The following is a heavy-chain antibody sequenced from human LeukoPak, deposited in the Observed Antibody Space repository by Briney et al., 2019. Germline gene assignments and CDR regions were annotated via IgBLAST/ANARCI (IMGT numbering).Heavy chain of an antibody. D-gene: IGHD6-19*01. CDR2: ISAYNGNT. Sequence: ASVKVSCKASGYTFTSYGISWVRQAPGQGLEWMGWISAYNGNTNYAQKLQGRVTMTTDTSTSTAYMELRSLRSDDTAVYYCARALAVAGPGWFDPWGQGTLVTVSS. CDR3: ARALAVAGPGWFDP. J-gene: IGHJ5*02. V-gene: IGHV1-18*01. CDR1: GYTFTSYG.